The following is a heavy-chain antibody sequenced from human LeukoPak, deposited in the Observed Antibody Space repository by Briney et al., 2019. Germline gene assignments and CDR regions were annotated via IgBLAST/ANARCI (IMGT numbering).Heavy chain of an antibody. V-gene: IGHV3-23*01. J-gene: IGHJ6*02. CDR2: ISGSGGST. CDR1: GFTFSSYA. D-gene: IGHD3-3*01. CDR3: AKRLYYDFWSGLDPYGMDV. Sequence: GGSLRLSCAAPGFTFSSYAMSWVRQAPGKGLEWVSAISGSGGSTYYVDSVKGRFTISRDNSKNTLYLQMNSLRAEDTAVYYCAKRLYYDFWSGLDPYGMDVWGQGTTVTVSS.